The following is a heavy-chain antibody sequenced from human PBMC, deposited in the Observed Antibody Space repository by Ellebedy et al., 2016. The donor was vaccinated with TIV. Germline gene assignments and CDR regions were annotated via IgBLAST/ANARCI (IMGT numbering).Heavy chain of an antibody. Sequence: GESLKISCAASGFTLSSYWMSWVRQAPGKGLEWVANIKQDGNEKYYVDSVKGRFTISRDNAKNSLYLQMNSLRAEDTAVYYRARGGGYHNMDPWGQGTTVTVSS. J-gene: IGHJ6*02. CDR3: ARGGGYHNMDP. V-gene: IGHV3-7*03. D-gene: IGHD3-10*01. CDR2: IKQDGNEK. CDR1: GFTLSSYW.